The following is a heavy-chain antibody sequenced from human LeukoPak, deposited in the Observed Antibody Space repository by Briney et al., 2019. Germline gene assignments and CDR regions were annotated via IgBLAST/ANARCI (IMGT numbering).Heavy chain of an antibody. CDR2: ISSSSSYI. J-gene: IGHJ4*02. CDR1: GFTFSSYS. CDR3: VREQQLADYFDY. D-gene: IGHD6-13*01. V-gene: IGHV3-21*01. Sequence: GGSLRLSCAASGFTFSSYSMNWVRQAPGKGLEGVSSISSSSSYIYYADSVKGRFTISRDNAKNSLYLQMNSLRAEDTAVYYCVREQQLADYFDYWGQGTLVTVSS.